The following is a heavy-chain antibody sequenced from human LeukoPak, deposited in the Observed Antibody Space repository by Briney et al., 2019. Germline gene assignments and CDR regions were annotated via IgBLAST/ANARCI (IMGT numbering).Heavy chain of an antibody. J-gene: IGHJ4*02. CDR2: VSGSGAIA. CDR1: EFSVGSNY. CDR3: AKDRSIGTYYTFGS. V-gene: IGHV3-23*01. Sequence: GGSLRLSCAASEFSVGSNYMTWVRQAPGKGLEWVSTVSGSGAIAYYTDSDKGRFTISRDNSKNTLYLQMSSLTAKDTAVYYCAKDRSIGTYYTFGSWGQGTLVTVSS. D-gene: IGHD1-26*01.